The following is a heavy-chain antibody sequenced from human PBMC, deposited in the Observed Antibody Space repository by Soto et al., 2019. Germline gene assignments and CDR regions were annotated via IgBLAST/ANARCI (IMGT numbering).Heavy chain of an antibody. J-gene: IGHJ6*02. CDR3: AKGDSSRYYYGPWYYYYGMDV. V-gene: IGHV3-30*18. CDR1: GFTFSSYG. D-gene: IGHD3-22*01. CDR2: ISYDGSNK. Sequence: GVSLRLSCAASGFTFSSYGMHWVRQAPGKGLEWVAVISYDGSNKYYADSVKGRFTISRDNSKNTLYLQMNSLRAEDTAVYYCAKGDSSRYYYGPWYYYYGMDVWGQGTTVTVS.